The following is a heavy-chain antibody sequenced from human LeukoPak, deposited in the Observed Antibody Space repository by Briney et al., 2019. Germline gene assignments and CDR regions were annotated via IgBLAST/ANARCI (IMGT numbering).Heavy chain of an antibody. D-gene: IGHD1-26*01. V-gene: IGHV3-48*03. CDR3: ARSSGTYHFDY. Sequence: GGSLRLSCAASGFTFSSYEMNWVRQAPGKGLEWVSYISSSGTTIYYADSVKGRFTISRDNAKNSLFLQVNSLRAKDTAVYYCARSSGTYHFDYWGQGTLVTVSS. CDR1: GFTFSSYE. J-gene: IGHJ4*02. CDR2: ISSSGTTI.